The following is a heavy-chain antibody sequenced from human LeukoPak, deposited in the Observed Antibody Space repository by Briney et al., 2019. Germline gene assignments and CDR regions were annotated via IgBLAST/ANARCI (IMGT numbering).Heavy chain of an antibody. CDR1: GYTFTGYY. Sequence: RASVKVSCKASGYTFTGYYIHWVRQAPGQGLDLMGWINPNSGGTNFAQKFRGRVTLTRDTSINTAYMDLSRVRSDDTAVYYCARDRIVGASDAFDIWGQGTMVTVSS. CDR2: INPNSGGT. CDR3: ARDRIVGASDAFDI. V-gene: IGHV1-2*02. J-gene: IGHJ3*02. D-gene: IGHD1-26*01.